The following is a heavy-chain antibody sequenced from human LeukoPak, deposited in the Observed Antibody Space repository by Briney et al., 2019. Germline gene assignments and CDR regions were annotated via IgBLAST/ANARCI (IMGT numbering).Heavy chain of an antibody. Sequence: PGGSLRLSCAASGFTFSSYGMSWVRQAPGKGLEWVSAISGSGGSTYYADSVKGRFTISRDNSKNTLYLQMNSLRAEDTAVYYCARDGPIQLWLLYWGQGTLVTVSS. D-gene: IGHD5-18*01. CDR2: ISGSGGST. CDR1: GFTFSSYG. CDR3: ARDGPIQLWLLY. J-gene: IGHJ4*02. V-gene: IGHV3-23*01.